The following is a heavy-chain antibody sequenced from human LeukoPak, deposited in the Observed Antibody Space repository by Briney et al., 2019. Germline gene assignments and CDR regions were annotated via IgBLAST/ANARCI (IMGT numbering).Heavy chain of an antibody. Sequence: PGGSLRLSCAASEFTFSSYAMSWVRQAPGKGLEWVSAISGSGGSTYYADSVKGRFTISRDNSKNTLYLQMNSLRAEDTAVYYCAKEPFLEWLPPLFDYWGQGTLVTVSS. V-gene: IGHV3-23*01. CDR3: AKEPFLEWLPPLFDY. D-gene: IGHD3-3*01. J-gene: IGHJ4*02. CDR2: ISGSGGST. CDR1: EFTFSSYA.